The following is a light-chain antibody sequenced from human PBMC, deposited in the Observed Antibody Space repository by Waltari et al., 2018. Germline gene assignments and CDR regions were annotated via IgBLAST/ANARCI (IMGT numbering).Light chain of an antibody. V-gene: IGKV1-6*01. CDR1: QGIGND. Sequence: AIQMTQSPSFLSASVGARVTITCRASQGIGNDIGWYQQKPGKAPSPLIYASSALERGVPSSFSGSGSGAYFTRSINDLQPEYIATYYCLQDSTMPYTFGQGTKLELK. CDR3: LQDSTMPYT. J-gene: IGKJ2*01. CDR2: ASS.